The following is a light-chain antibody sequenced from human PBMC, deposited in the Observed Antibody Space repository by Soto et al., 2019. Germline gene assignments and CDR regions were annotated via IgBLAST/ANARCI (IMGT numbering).Light chain of an antibody. CDR3: QQYNNWPRA. J-gene: IGKJ1*01. CDR2: EAS. CDR1: QSVSSS. Sequence: EIVLTQSPATLSLSPGERATLSCRASQSVSSSLAWYQQKLGQAPRLLIYEASDRATGIPARFSGSGSGTDFTLIISSLEPEDFAVYYCQQYNNWPRAFGQGTKVDIK. V-gene: IGKV3-11*01.